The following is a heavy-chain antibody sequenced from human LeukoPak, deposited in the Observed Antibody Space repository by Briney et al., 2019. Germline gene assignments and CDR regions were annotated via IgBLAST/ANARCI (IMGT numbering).Heavy chain of an antibody. CDR2: IKQDGSQK. CDR3: ARDHAYRADY. CDR1: GFTFSNYW. Sequence: PGGSLRLSCVASGFTFSNYWMSWVRQAPGRGLEWVANIKQDGSQKYYADSLKGRFTISRDNAKNSLYLQMSSLRAEDTAVYYCARDHAYRADYWGQGTLVAVSS. J-gene: IGHJ4*02. D-gene: IGHD2-2*01. V-gene: IGHV3-7*01.